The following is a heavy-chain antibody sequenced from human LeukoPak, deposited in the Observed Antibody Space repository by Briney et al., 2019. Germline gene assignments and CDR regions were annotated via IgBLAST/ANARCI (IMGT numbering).Heavy chain of an antibody. V-gene: IGHV3-7*01. CDR2: INQDESEK. CDR3: ARVARGDYYYYYMDV. J-gene: IGHJ6*03. CDR1: GMTFKNYW. Sequence: GGPLRLSCAVSGMTFKNYWMSWFRQTPGKGLEWVATINQDESEKYYLDSVKGRFTISRDNAKNTLYLQMNSLRAEDTALYYCARVARGDYYYYYMDVWGKGTTVTVSS. D-gene: IGHD3-10*01.